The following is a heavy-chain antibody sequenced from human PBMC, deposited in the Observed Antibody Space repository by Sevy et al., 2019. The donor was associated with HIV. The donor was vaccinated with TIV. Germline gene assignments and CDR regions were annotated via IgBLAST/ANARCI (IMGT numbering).Heavy chain of an antibody. CDR3: ARDPFYCSSTSCPYDYMDV. CDR2: INPNSGGT. Sequence: ASVKVSCKASGYTFTGYYMHWVRQAPGQGLEWMGWINPNSGGTNYAQKFQGRVTMTRDTSISTAYMELSRLRSDDTAEYYCARDPFYCSSTSCPYDYMDVWGKGTTVTVSS. CDR1: GYTFTGYY. D-gene: IGHD2-2*01. J-gene: IGHJ6*03. V-gene: IGHV1-2*02.